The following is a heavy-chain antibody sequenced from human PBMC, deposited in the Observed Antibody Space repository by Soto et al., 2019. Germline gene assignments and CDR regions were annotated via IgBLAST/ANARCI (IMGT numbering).Heavy chain of an antibody. CDR3: ARVGYGHYGMDV. V-gene: IGHV3-53*01. D-gene: IGHD4-17*01. CDR2: IYSGGST. J-gene: IGHJ6*02. CDR1: GFTVSSNY. Sequence: PGGSLRLSWAASGFTVSSNYMSWVRQAPGKGLEWVSVIYSGGSTYYADSVKGRFTISRDNSKNTLYLQMNSLRAEDTAVYYCARVGYGHYGMDVWGQGTTVTVSS.